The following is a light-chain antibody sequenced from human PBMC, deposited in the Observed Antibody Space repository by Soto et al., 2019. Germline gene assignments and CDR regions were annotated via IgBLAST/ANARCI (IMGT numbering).Light chain of an antibody. J-gene: IGLJ1*01. V-gene: IGLV2-14*01. CDR3: SSYTTSSTLLDV. CDR1: SSDVGGYNP. CDR2: EVS. Sequence: QSALTQPASVSGSPGQSITISCTGTSSDVGGYNPVSWYQQHPGKAPKLMIYEVSNRPSGVSNRFSGSKSGNTASLTISGLQAEDEADYYCSSYTTSSTLLDVFGTGTKLTVL.